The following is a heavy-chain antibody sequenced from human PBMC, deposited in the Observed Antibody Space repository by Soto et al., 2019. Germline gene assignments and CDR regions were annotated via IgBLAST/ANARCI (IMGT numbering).Heavy chain of an antibody. V-gene: IGHV1-2*04. Sequence: ASVKVSCKASGYTFTGYYRHWVRQAPGQGLEWMGWINPNSGGTNYAQKFQGWVTMTRDTSISTAYMELSRLRSDDTAVYYCARGLKTDYGGNSGYYYYGMDVWGQGTTVTVSS. CDR2: INPNSGGT. D-gene: IGHD4-17*01. CDR3: ARGLKTDYGGNSGYYYYGMDV. J-gene: IGHJ6*02. CDR1: GYTFTGYY.